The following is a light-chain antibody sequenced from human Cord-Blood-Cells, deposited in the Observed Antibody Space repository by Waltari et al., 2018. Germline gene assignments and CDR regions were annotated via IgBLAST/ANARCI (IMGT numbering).Light chain of an antibody. Sequence: EIVLTQSPGTLSLSPGERATLSCRARKSVSSSYLAWYQQKPGQAPRLLIYGASSRATGIPDRFSGSGSGTDFTLTISRLEPEDFAVYYCQQYGSSPPTFGQGTKVEIK. CDR2: GAS. J-gene: IGKJ1*01. V-gene: IGKV3-20*01. CDR1: KSVSSSY. CDR3: QQYGSSPPT.